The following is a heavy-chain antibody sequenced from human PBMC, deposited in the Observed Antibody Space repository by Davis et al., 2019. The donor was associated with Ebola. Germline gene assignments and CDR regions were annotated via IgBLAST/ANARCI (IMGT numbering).Heavy chain of an antibody. J-gene: IGHJ3*02. Sequence: GESLKISCAASGFTFSSDSMNWVRQAPGKGLEWVSYISTSSSPIYYADSVKGRFTISRDKAKNSLYLQMNSLRDEDTAVYYCARDQGAIAARPSAFDMWGQGTMVTVSS. V-gene: IGHV3-48*02. CDR2: ISTSSSPI. D-gene: IGHD6-6*01. CDR1: GFTFSSDS. CDR3: ARDQGAIAARPSAFDM.